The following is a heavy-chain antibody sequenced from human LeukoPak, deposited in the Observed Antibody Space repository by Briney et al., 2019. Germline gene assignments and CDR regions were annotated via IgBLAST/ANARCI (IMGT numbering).Heavy chain of an antibody. CDR3: ARTYYYDSSGPY. CDR2: IYYSGST. J-gene: IGHJ4*02. V-gene: IGHV4-39*07. D-gene: IGHD3-22*01. CDR1: GGSISSSSYF. Sequence: PSETLSLTCTVSGGSISSSSYFWGWIRQPPGKGLEWIGSIYYSGSTYYHPSLKSRVTISADTSKNQFSLKLSSVTAADTAVYYCARTYYYDSSGPYWGQGTLVTVSS.